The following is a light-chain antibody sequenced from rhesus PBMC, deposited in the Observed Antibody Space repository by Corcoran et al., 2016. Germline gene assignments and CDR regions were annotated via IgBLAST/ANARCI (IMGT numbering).Light chain of an antibody. CDR3: RHYYDNPLT. CDR1: QNIYSN. Sequence: DIQMTQSPSALSASVGDRVTISCRASQNIYSNLAWYQQKPGKAPKLLIYAASSLQTGIPSRFSGSGSGTDFTLTISSLQPEDSAAYYCRHYYDNPLTFGGGTKVELK. V-gene: IGKV1S12*01. CDR2: AAS. J-gene: IGKJ4*01.